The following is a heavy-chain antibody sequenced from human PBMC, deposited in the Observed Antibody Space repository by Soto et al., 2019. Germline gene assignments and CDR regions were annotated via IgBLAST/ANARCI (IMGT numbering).Heavy chain of an antibody. CDR2: ISSEGRTT. D-gene: IGHD3-22*01. CDR3: SDFYIKWFDP. Sequence: PGGSLRLSCSASGFTFSNYAMHWVRQAPGKGLLYVSSISSEGRTTYYADSVKGRFAISRDNSKNTLNLQMSSLRVEDTAVYYSSDFYIKWFDPWGQGTQVTVSS. V-gene: IGHV3-64D*06. J-gene: IGHJ5*02. CDR1: GFTFSNYA.